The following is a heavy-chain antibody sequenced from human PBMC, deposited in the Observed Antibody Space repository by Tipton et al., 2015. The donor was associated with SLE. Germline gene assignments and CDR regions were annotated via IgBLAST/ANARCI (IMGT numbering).Heavy chain of an antibody. D-gene: IGHD3-16*02. J-gene: IGHJ4*02. Sequence: GSLRLSCAASEFTFSSYTMNWVRQAPGKGLEWVSSLSPTGDYIYYAGSLKGRFTISRDSAKNSLYLQMNSLRAEDTAVYYCATSDYIWGSYRYIDYWGQGTLVTVSS. CDR3: ATSDYIWGSYRYIDY. CDR2: LSPTGDYI. V-gene: IGHV3-21*01. CDR1: EFTFSSYT.